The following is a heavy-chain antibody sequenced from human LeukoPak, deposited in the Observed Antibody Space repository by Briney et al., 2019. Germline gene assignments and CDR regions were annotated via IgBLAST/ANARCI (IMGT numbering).Heavy chain of an antibody. CDR3: ARCGRTANPGNYYYYYYMDV. V-gene: IGHV1-18*01. CDR1: GYTFTSYG. J-gene: IGHJ6*03. Sequence: GASVKVSCKASGYTFTSYGISWVRQAPGQGLEWMGWISAYNGNTNYAQKLQGRVTMTTDTSTSTAYMELRSLRSDDTAVYYCARCGRTANPGNYYYYYYMDVWGKGTTVTVSS. D-gene: IGHD5-18*01. CDR2: ISAYNGNT.